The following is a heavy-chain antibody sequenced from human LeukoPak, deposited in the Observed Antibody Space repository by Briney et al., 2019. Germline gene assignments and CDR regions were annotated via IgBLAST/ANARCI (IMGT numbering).Heavy chain of an antibody. CDR3: ARDRLDIVGIAAAANDAFDI. D-gene: IGHD6-13*01. V-gene: IGHV1-2*02. CDR1: GYTLTGYY. J-gene: IGHJ3*02. Sequence: ASVTVSCKASGYTLTGYYMHWVRQAPGQGLEWMGWINPNSGGTNYAQKFQGRVTMTRDTSISTAYMELSRLRSDDTAVYYCARDRLDIVGIAAAANDAFDIWGQGTMVTVSS. CDR2: INPNSGGT.